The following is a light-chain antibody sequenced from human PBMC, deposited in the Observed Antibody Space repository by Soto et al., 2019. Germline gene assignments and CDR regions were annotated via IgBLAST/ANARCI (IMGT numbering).Light chain of an antibody. CDR2: AAS. Sequence: EIVLTQSPGTLSLSPGERATLSCRASRSFSSSYLAWYQHKVGQAPRLPIYAASTRATGIPDRFSGSGSATDFTLTISRLEPEDSAVYYCHHYDSSPPYTFGQGTKLEIK. J-gene: IGKJ2*01. CDR3: HHYDSSPPYT. CDR1: RSFSSSY. V-gene: IGKV3-20*01.